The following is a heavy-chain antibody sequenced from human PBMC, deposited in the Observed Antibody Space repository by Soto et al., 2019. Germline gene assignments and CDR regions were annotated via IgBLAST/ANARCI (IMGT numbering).Heavy chain of an antibody. V-gene: IGHV4-31*03. CDR1: GGSISSGGYY. D-gene: IGHD4-17*01. CDR3: ARDRNLMETSVTSFWYFDL. CDR2: IYYSGST. J-gene: IGHJ2*01. Sequence: QVQLQESGPGLVKPSQTLSLTCTVSGGSISSGGYYWSWIRQHPGKGLEWIGYIYYSGSTYYNPSLKSRVTISVDTSKNQFSLKLSSVTAADTAVYYCARDRNLMETSVTSFWYFDLWGRGTLVTVSS.